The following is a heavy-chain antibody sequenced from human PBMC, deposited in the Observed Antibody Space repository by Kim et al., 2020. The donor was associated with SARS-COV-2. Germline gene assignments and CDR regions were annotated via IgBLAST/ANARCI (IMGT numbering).Heavy chain of an antibody. CDR3: AKRGVMGTTRDLDY. CDR1: GFTFTNFV. J-gene: IGHJ4*02. D-gene: IGHD2-21*01. CDR2: INTGGGST. Sequence: GGSLRLSCAASGFTFTNFVMNWVRQAPGKGLEWVSTINTGGGSTFYADSVRGRFTISRDNSKNTLYLQMNSLTAEDTAIYYCAKRGVMGTTRDLDYWGQGTLVTVSS. V-gene: IGHV3-23*01.